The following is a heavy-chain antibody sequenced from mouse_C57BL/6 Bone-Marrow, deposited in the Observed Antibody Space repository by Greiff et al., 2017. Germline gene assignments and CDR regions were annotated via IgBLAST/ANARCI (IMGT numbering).Heavy chain of an antibody. CDR2: IDPSDSYT. Sequence: LQQPGAELVMPGASVKLSCKASGYTFTSYWMHWVKQRPGQGLEWIGEIDPSDSYTNYNQKFKGKSTLTVDKSSSTAYMQLSSLTSEDSAVYYCARDYGFAYWGQGTLVTVSA. D-gene: IGHD1-1*01. CDR1: GYTFTSYW. V-gene: IGHV1-69*01. CDR3: ARDYGFAY. J-gene: IGHJ3*01.